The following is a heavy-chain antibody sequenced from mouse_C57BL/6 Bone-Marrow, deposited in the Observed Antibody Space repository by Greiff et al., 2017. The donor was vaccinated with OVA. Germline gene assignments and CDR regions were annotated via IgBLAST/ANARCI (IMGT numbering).Heavy chain of an antibody. Sequence: VQLKESGPGLVKPSQSLSLTCSVTGYSITSGYYWNWIRQFPGNKLEWMGYISYDGSNNYNPSLKNRISITRDTSKNQFFLKLNSVTTEDTATYYCALATVVADYAMDYWGQGTSVTVSS. CDR1: GYSITSGYY. J-gene: IGHJ4*01. V-gene: IGHV3-6*01. D-gene: IGHD1-1*01. CDR3: ALATVVADYAMDY. CDR2: ISYDGSN.